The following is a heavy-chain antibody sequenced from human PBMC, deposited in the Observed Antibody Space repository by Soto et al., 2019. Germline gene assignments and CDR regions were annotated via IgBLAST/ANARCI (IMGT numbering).Heavy chain of an antibody. CDR3: VLYLGGDTPPFDN. CDR2: ISNDGNRK. Sequence: QVQLVESGGGVVQPGGSLRLSCAASRFSFSDYAMHWVRQAPGKGLEWVAVISNDGNRKYYADSVKGRFTISRDNSKDTLYLQMNGLRPEDTAVFYCVLYLGGDTPPFDNWGQGALVTVSS. D-gene: IGHD7-27*01. V-gene: IGHV3-30-3*01. CDR1: RFSFSDYA. J-gene: IGHJ4*02.